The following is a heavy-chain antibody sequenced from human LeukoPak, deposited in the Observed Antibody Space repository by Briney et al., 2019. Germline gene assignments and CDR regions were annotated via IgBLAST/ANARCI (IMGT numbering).Heavy chain of an antibody. V-gene: IGHV1-18*01. J-gene: IGHJ4*02. D-gene: IGHD3-22*01. Sequence: ASVKVSCKASGYTFTSYGISWVRQAPGQGLEWMGWISAYNGNTNYAQKLQGRVTMTTDTSTSTAYMELRSLRSDDTAVYYCARGPNTYDSSGYCDYWGQGTLVTVSS. CDR2: ISAYNGNT. CDR3: ARGPNTYDSSGYCDY. CDR1: GYTFTSYG.